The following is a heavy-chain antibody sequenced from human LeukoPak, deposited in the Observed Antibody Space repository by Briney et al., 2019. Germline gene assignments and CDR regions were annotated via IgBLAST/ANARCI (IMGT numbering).Heavy chain of an antibody. V-gene: IGHV1-69*13. D-gene: IGHD4-17*01. CDR2: IIPIFGTA. CDR3: ARGEDYGDYGPLDY. J-gene: IGHJ4*02. Sequence: SVKVSCKASGYTFTSYGISWVRQAPGQGLEWMGGIIPIFGTANYAQKFQGRVTITADESTSTAYMELSSLRSEDTAVYYCARGEDYGDYGPLDYWGQGTLVTVSS. CDR1: GYTFTSYG.